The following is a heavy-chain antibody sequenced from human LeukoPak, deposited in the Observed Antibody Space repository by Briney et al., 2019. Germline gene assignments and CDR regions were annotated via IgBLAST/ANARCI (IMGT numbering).Heavy chain of an antibody. CDR1: GFAFSSYW. J-gene: IGHJ5*02. CDR2: IEPAGSAT. Sequence: PGGSLRLSCGASGFAFSSYWTTWLRQAPGKGLEFVANIEPAGSATYYADSVKGRFTISRDNTKNLLYLQMNSLTAEDSAVYHCGRFGYVSAVDPWGQGALVTVSS. CDR3: GRFGYVSAVDP. V-gene: IGHV3-7*01. D-gene: IGHD2-15*01.